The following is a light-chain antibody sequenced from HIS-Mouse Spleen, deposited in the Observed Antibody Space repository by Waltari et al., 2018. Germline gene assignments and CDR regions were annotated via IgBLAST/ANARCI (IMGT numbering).Light chain of an antibody. Sequence: SYELTQPTSVSVSPGQTDRITCSGDALPKKYAYWYQQKSGQAPVLVIYEDSKRPSGIPERFSGSSSGTMATLTISGAQVEDEADYYCYSTDSSGNHRVFGGGTKLTVL. J-gene: IGLJ2*01. CDR2: EDS. CDR3: YSTDSSGNHRV. V-gene: IGLV3-10*01. CDR1: ALPKKY.